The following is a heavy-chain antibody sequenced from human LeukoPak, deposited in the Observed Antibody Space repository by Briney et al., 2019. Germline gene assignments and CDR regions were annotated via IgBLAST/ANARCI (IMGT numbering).Heavy chain of an antibody. Sequence: ASVKVSCKASGYTFTSYGISWVRQAPGQGLEWMGWISVYNGNTNYAQKLQGRVTMTTDTSTSTAYMELRSLRSDDTAVYYCARDGDGDLYYYYYGMDVWGQGTTVTVSS. CDR1: GYTFTSYG. D-gene: IGHD4-17*01. V-gene: IGHV1-18*01. CDR2: ISVYNGNT. J-gene: IGHJ6*02. CDR3: ARDGDGDLYYYYYGMDV.